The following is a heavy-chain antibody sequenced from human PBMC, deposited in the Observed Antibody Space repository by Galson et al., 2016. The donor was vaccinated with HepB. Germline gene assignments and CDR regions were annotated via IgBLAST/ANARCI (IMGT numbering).Heavy chain of an antibody. J-gene: IGHJ4*02. CDR1: GFTFSVYA. CDR2: ISDRGDDT. D-gene: IGHD3-9*01. Sequence: SLRLSCAASGFTFSVYAMSWVRQAPGKGLEWVSGISDRGDDTSYADSVKGRFTISRDNSKNTVYLQMNSLRADDTALYYCARRWGTEMLTGYRTFDSWGQGTLVTVSS. CDR3: ARRWGTEMLTGYRTFDS. V-gene: IGHV3-23*01.